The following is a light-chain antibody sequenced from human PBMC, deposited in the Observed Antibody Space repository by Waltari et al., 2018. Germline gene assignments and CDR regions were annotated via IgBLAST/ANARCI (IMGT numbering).Light chain of an antibody. CDR1: SSNIGSNY. CDR2: KNK. CDR3: AAWDDSLSGHVV. Sequence: QSVLTQPPSASGTPGQRVIISCSGSSSNIGSNYVYWYQQAPGTAPKLLIYKNKQRPSGVPDRFSGSKSGTSASLAISGLRSEDEADYYCAAWDDSLSGHVVFGGGTKLTAL. J-gene: IGLJ2*01. V-gene: IGLV1-47*01.